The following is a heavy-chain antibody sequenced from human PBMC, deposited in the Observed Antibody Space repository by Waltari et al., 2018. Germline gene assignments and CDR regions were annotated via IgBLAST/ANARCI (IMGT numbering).Heavy chain of an antibody. V-gene: IGHV1-69*01. CDR3: ARDHRRIWDYFDY. Sequence: QVPLVQSAAEVTKPGSSAQLSCKASGGTFSRYAILWVPPAPGQGLEWMGGIIPILGIANYAQKFQGRVTITADESTSTAYMELSSLRSEDTAVYYCARDHRRIWDYFDYWGQGTLVTVSS. J-gene: IGHJ4*02. D-gene: IGHD3-16*01. CDR1: GGTFSRYA. CDR2: IIPILGIA.